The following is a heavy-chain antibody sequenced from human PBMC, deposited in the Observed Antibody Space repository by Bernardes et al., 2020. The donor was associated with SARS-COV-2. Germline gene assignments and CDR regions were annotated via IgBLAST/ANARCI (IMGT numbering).Heavy chain of an antibody. V-gene: IGHV3-21*01. D-gene: IGHD3-10*01. Sequence: GGSLRLCCAASGFTFSSYSMNWVRQAPGKGLEWVSSISSSSSYRYYADSVKGRFTISRDNAKNSLYLQMNSLRAEDTAVYYCARQLGGGSGSYYKYYYYGMDVWGQGTTVTVSS. CDR2: ISSSSSYR. J-gene: IGHJ6*02. CDR3: ARQLGGGSGSYYKYYYYGMDV. CDR1: GFTFSSYS.